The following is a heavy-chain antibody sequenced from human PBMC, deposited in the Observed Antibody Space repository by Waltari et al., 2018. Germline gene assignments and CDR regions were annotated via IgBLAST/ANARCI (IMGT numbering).Heavy chain of an antibody. CDR2: ISGDGRIT. V-gene: IGHV3-74*01. D-gene: IGHD3-16*02. J-gene: IGHJ4*02. Sequence: CAASGFTFSNYWMHWVRQVPGKGLVWVSRISGDGRITHYADSVKGRFTISRDNAENTLYLQMNSLTVEDTAVYYCARNYRDYWGQGTLVTVSS. CDR1: GFTFSNYW. CDR3: ARNYRDY.